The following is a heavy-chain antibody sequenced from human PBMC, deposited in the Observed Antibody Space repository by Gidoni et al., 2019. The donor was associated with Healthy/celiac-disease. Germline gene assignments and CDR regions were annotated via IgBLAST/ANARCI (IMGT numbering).Heavy chain of an antibody. D-gene: IGHD3-10*01. CDR2: ISGSGGST. CDR3: AKDLGDIWFGELFLR. Sequence: EVQLLESGGGLVQPGGSLRLSCAASGFTFSSYAMSWVRQAPGKGLEWVSAISGSGGSTYYADSVKGRFTISRDNSKNTLYLQMNILRAEDTAVYYCAKDLGDIWFGELFLRWGQGTLVTVSS. J-gene: IGHJ4*02. CDR1: GFTFSSYA. V-gene: IGHV3-23*01.